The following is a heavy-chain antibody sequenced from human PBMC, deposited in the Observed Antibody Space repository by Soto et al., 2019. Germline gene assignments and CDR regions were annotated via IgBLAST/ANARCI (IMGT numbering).Heavy chain of an antibody. Sequence: QVQLVESGGGVVQPGRSLRLSCAASGFNFSSSAMYWVRQAPGKGLEWMAVLSDDGSNRYYADSVRGRFTISRDNSKNTLYRQMNSLRADDTAVYYCARASMVRGIIGWFDPWGQGTLVTVSS. J-gene: IGHJ5*02. CDR1: GFNFSSSA. V-gene: IGHV3-30-3*01. D-gene: IGHD3-10*01. CDR2: LSDDGSNR. CDR3: ARASMVRGIIGWFDP.